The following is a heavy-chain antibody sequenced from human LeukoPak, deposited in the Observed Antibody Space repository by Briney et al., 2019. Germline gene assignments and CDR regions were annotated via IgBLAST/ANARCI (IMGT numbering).Heavy chain of an antibody. D-gene: IGHD6-19*01. CDR3: SRGSGWLSVY. CDR1: GFTFGDYL. CDR2: ISGGTT. V-gene: IGHV3-49*03. Sequence: PGGSLRLSCTASGFTFGDYLMSWFRQAPATGLEWIGFISGGTTEYAASVKGRFTISRDDSTSIAYLQMNSLTTEDTAVYYCSRGSGWLSVYWGQGTLVTVSS. J-gene: IGHJ4*02.